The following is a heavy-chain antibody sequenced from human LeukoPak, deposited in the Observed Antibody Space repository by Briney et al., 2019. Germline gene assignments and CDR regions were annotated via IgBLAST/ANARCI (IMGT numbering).Heavy chain of an antibody. D-gene: IGHD3-22*01. CDR1: GYSISSGYY. Sequence: PSETLSLTCAVPGYSISSGYYWGWIRQPPGKGLEWIGSIYHSGSTYYNPSLKSRVTISVDTSKNQFSLKLSSVTAADTAVYYCARYPKDYYDSSGYHDAFDIWGQGTMVTVSS. CDR3: ARYPKDYYDSSGYHDAFDI. CDR2: IYHSGST. V-gene: IGHV4-38-2*01. J-gene: IGHJ3*02.